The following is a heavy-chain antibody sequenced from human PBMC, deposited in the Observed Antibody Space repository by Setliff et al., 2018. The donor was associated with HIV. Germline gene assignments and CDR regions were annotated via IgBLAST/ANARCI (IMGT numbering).Heavy chain of an antibody. CDR1: GGSISSGSYY. J-gene: IGHJ4*02. CDR3: ARVPVLPAPRFDY. D-gene: IGHD2-2*01. V-gene: IGHV4-39*01. Sequence: SETLSLTCTVSGGSISSGSYYWSWIRQPSGKGLEWIGEINHSGSTNYNPSLKSRVTISVDTSKNQFSLKLSSVTAADTALYFCARVPVLPAPRFDYWGQGTLVTVSS. CDR2: INHSGST.